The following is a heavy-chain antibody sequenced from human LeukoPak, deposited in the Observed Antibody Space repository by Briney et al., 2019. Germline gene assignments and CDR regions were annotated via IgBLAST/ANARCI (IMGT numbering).Heavy chain of an antibody. CDR1: GFTFSSYA. J-gene: IGHJ6*03. V-gene: IGHV3-23*01. CDR3: AKRGGGDRYLYYYYYMDV. CDR2: ISGSGGST. D-gene: IGHD2-21*01. Sequence: GGSLRLSCAASGFTFSSYAMSWVRQAPGKGLEWVSAISGSGGSTYYADSVKGRFTISRDNSKNTLYLQMNSLRAEDTAVYYCAKRGGGDRYLYYYYYMDVWGKGTTVTVSS.